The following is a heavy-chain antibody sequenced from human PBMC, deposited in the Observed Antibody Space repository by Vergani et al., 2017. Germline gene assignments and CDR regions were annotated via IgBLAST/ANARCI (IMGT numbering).Heavy chain of an antibody. CDR1: GYTFTSYA. CDR3: ARWSVDAFDI. J-gene: IGHJ3*02. CDR2: INAGNGNT. V-gene: IGHV1-3*01. Sequence: QVQLVQSGAEVKKPGASVTVSCKASGYTFTSYAMHWVRQAPGQRLEWMGWINAGNGNTKYSQKFQGRVTMTRDTSASTAYMELGSLRSEDTAVYYCARWSVDAFDIWGQGTMVTVSS.